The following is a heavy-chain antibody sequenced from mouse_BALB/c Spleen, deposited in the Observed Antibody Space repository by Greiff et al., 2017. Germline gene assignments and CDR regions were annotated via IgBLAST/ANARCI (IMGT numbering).Heavy chain of an antibody. J-gene: IGHJ2*01. V-gene: IGHV5-4*02. D-gene: IGHD2-1*01. CDR2: ISDGGSYT. CDR1: GFTFSDYY. CDR3: ASGNYDKAWYYFDY. Sequence: DVMLVESGGGLVKPGGSLKLSCAASGFTFSDYYMYWVRQTPEKRLAWVATISDGGSYTYYPDSVKGRFTISRDNAKYNLYLQMSSLKSEDTAMYYCASGNYDKAWYYFDYWGQGTTLTVSS.